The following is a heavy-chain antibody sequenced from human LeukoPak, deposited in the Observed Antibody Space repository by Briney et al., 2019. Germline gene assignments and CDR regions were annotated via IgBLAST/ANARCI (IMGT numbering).Heavy chain of an antibody. CDR2: MNPNSGNT. Sequence: VSVKVSCKASGYAFTSYDINWVRQATGQGLEWMGWMNPNSGNTGYAQKFQGRVTMTRNTSISTAYMELSSLRSEDTAVYYCARGRYSSGWYSFTAFFAFDIWGQGTMVTVSS. V-gene: IGHV1-8*01. CDR1: GYAFTSYD. J-gene: IGHJ3*02. CDR3: ARGRYSSGWYSFTAFFAFDI. D-gene: IGHD6-19*01.